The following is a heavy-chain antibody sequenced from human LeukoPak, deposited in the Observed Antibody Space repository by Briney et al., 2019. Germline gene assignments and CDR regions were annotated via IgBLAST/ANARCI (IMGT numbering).Heavy chain of an antibody. CDR3: AKECGVLWFGKYSMDV. CDR2: ISYDGSNT. J-gene: IGHJ6*02. D-gene: IGHD3-10*01. CDR1: GFTFSSYG. Sequence: PGGSLRLSCAASGFTFSSYGMHCVRQAPGKGLEWVAVISYDGSNTYYADSVKGRFTISRDNSKNTLYLQMNSLRAEDTAVYYCAKECGVLWFGKYSMDVCGQGATVTVSS. V-gene: IGHV3-30*18.